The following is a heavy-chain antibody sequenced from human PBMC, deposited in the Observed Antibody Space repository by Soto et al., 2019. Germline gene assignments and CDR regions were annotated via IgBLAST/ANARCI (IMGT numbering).Heavy chain of an antibody. J-gene: IGHJ3*02. CDR2: VYYSGST. CDR3: ARQSITATGMAAFDI. CDR1: GGSISTYD. D-gene: IGHD6-13*01. V-gene: IGHV4-59*08. Sequence: PSETLSLSCTVSGGSISTYDWRWIRQPPGKGLEWIGYVYYSGSTNYNPSLKSRGTISVDTSKNQFSLKLSSVTAADTALYYCARQSITATGMAAFDIWGQGTMVTVSS.